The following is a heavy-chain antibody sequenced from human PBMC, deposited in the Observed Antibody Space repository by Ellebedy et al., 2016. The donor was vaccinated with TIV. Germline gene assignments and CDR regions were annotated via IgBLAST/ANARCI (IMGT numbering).Heavy chain of an antibody. CDR1: GYTFTSYG. V-gene: IGHV1-18*01. D-gene: IGHD3-10*01. CDR3: ARVKMVRGVIIYWFDP. CDR2: ISAYNGNT. J-gene: IGHJ5*02. Sequence: ASVKVSXKASGYTFTSYGISWVRQAPGQGLEWMGWISAYNGNTNYAQKLQGRVTMTTDTSTSTAYMELRSLRSDDTAVYYCARVKMVRGVIIYWFDPWGQGTLVTVSS.